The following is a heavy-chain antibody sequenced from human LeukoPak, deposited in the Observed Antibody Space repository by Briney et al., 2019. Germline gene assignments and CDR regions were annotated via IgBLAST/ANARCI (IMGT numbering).Heavy chain of an antibody. CDR2: IIPIFGTA. CDR3: ARGYDSSGYAALNAFDI. V-gene: IGHV1-69*05. Sequence: LVKVSCKASGGTFSSYAISWVRQAPGQGLEWMGGIIPIFGTANYAQKFQGRVTITTDESTSTAYMELSSLRSEDTAVYYCARGYDSSGYAALNAFDIWGQGTMATVSS. J-gene: IGHJ3*02. CDR1: GGTFSSYA. D-gene: IGHD3-22*01.